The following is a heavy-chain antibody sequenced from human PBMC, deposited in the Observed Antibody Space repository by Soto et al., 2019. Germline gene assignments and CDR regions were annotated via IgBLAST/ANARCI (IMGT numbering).Heavy chain of an antibody. V-gene: IGHV4-31*02. CDR2: IYYSGST. CDR1: GGSISSGGYY. D-gene: IGHD3-10*01. CDR3: ARNPGITMVRGVIDFYYYYGMDA. J-gene: IGHJ6*02. Sequence: SETLSLTCTVSGGSISSGGYYWSWIRQHPGKGLEWIGYIYYSGSTYYNPSLKSRVTISVDTSKNQFSLKLSSVTAADTAVYYCARNPGITMVRGVIDFYYYYGMDAWGQGTTVTVSS.